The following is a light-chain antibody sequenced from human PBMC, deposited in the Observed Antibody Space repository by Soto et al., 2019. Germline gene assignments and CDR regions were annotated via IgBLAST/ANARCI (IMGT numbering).Light chain of an antibody. J-gene: IGKJ1*01. Sequence: DIQMTQSPSSLSASVGDSVTITCRASQRIGSYVNWYQQKPGKAPKLLIYAATNLEEGVPSRFSGSGFGTDFSLSVSGLQPEDFATYYCQQSYSIPVWTFGHGTKVDIK. CDR3: QQSYSIPVWT. CDR2: AAT. V-gene: IGKV1-39*01. CDR1: QRIGSY.